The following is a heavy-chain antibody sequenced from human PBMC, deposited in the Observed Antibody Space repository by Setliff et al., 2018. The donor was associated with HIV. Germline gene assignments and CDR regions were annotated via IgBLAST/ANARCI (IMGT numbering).Heavy chain of an antibody. J-gene: IGHJ2*01. D-gene: IGHD6-19*01. CDR3: AKKVAGVNWYFDL. CDR1: GFTVSSNY. V-gene: IGHV3-11*01. CDR2: IISGDSTI. Sequence: GGSLRLSCAASGFTVSSNYMSWVRQAPGKGLEWVSSIISGDSTIYYADSVKGRFTISRDNAKNSLYLQMNSLRVEDTAVYFCAKKVAGVNWYFDLWGRGTLVTAPQ.